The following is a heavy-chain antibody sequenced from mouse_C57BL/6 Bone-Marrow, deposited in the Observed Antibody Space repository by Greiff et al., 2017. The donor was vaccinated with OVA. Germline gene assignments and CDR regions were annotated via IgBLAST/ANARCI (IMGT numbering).Heavy chain of an antibody. V-gene: IGHV5-17*01. CDR1: GFTFSDYG. D-gene: IGHD2-12*01. J-gene: IGHJ3*01. CDR2: ISSGSSTI. Sequence: EVKVVESGGGLVKPGGSLKLSCAASGFTFSDYGMHWVRQAPEKGLEWVAYISSGSSTIYYAHTVKGRFTISRDNAKNTLFLQMTSLRSEDTAMYYCARIVRYWGQGTLVTVSA. CDR3: ARIVRY.